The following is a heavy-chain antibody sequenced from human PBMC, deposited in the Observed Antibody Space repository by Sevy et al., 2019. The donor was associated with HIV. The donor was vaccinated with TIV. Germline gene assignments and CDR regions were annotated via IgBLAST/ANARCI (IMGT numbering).Heavy chain of an antibody. CDR1: GFTFSNYA. V-gene: IGHV3-23*01. D-gene: IGHD3-10*01. Sequence: GGSLRLSCAASGFTFSNYAMTWVRQTPGKGLEWVSAISGSADATYYTDSVKGRFTISRDNSKNTVYLQMNSLRAEDTAVYYCTTGQFVGITWGQGTQVTVSS. CDR2: ISGSADAT. J-gene: IGHJ4*02. CDR3: TTGQFVGIT.